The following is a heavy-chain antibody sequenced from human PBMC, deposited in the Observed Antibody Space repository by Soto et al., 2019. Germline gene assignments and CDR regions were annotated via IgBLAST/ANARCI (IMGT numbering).Heavy chain of an antibody. V-gene: IGHV1-2*02. D-gene: IGHD6-6*01. Sequence: ASVKVSCKASGYTFTGYYMHWVRQAPGQGLEWMGWINPNSGGTNYAQKFQGRVTMTRDTSISTAYMELSRLRSDDTAVYYCARARYSSSSGWFDPWGQGTLVTVTS. J-gene: IGHJ5*02. CDR3: ARARYSSSSGWFDP. CDR2: INPNSGGT. CDR1: GYTFTGYY.